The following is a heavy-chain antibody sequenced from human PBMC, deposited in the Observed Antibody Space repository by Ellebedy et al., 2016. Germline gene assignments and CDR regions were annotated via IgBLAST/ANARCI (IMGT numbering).Heavy chain of an antibody. J-gene: IGHJ6*03. D-gene: IGHD6-19*01. CDR1: GYTFTTHA. Sequence: ASVKVSCKTSGYTFTTHAMSWVRQAPGQGLEWMGWINTDTGNPTFAQGFTGRFVFSLDTSVSTAYLQISTLTAEDTAVYYCARLRRVAVAGTHYYYYMDVWGKGTTVTVS. CDR3: ARLRRVAVAGTHYYYYMDV. CDR2: INTDTGNP. V-gene: IGHV7-4-1*02.